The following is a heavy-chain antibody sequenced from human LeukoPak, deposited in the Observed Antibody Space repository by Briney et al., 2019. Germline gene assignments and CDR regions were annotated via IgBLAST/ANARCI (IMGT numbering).Heavy chain of an antibody. V-gene: IGHV1-18*01. CDR1: GYTFTSYG. CDR2: ISAYNGNT. Sequence: GASLKVSCKASGYTFTSYGISWVRQAPGQGLEWMGWISAYNGNTNYAQKLQGRVTMTTDTSTSTAYMELRSLRSDDTAVYYCARESGPYDSAGFDYWGQGTLVTVSS. D-gene: IGHD3-3*01. J-gene: IGHJ4*02. CDR3: ARESGPYDSAGFDY.